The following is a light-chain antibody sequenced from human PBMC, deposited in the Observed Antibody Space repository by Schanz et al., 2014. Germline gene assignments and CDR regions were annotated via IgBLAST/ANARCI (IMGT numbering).Light chain of an antibody. Sequence: QSVLTQPPSVSGAPGQRVTISCTGSSSNLGAGYDVHWYQHIPGTAPKVLIYDNHYRPSGVPDRFSGSKSGTSASLAITGLQAEDEADYYCQSYDSSLSASVVFGGGTKLTVL. V-gene: IGLV1-40*01. J-gene: IGLJ2*01. CDR2: DNH. CDR3: QSYDSSLSASVV. CDR1: SSNLGAGYD.